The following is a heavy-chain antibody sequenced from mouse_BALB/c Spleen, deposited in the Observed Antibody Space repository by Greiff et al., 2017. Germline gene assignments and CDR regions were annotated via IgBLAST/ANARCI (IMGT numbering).Heavy chain of an antibody. Sequence: EVNVVESGGGLVQPGGSRKLSCAASGFTFSSFGMHWVRQAPEKGLEWVAYISSGSSTIYYADTVKGRFTISRDNPKNTLFLQMTSLRSEDTAMYYCAREGLNYWGQGTTLTVSS. CDR1: GFTFSSFG. CDR2: ISSGSSTI. D-gene: IGHD1-3*01. V-gene: IGHV5-17*02. J-gene: IGHJ2*01. CDR3: AREGLNY.